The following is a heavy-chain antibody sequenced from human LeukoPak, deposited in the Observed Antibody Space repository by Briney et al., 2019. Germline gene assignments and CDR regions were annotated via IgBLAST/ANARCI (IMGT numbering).Heavy chain of an antibody. V-gene: IGHV4-39*01. CDR1: GGSITSSTYY. Sequence: KPSETLSLPCTVSGGSITSSTYYWGWIRHPPRKGVGWIGSIYYSGSTFYNPSLNSRVTMSVDTSKSQFSLSLSSVTAADTAVYFCATFSFSSGYYDSWGQGTLVTVSS. D-gene: IGHD6-19*01. J-gene: IGHJ4*02. CDR2: IYYSGST. CDR3: ATFSFSSGYYDS.